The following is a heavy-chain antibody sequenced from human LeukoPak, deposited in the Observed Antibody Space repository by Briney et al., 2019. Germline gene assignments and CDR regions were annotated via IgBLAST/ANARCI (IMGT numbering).Heavy chain of an antibody. CDR1: GFTFSRYW. D-gene: IGHD2-21*02. Sequence: GGSLRLSCTASGFTFSRYWMTWVRQAPGKGLECVAHVEQGGSEKYYVDSVKGRFTISRDNAKNSLYLQMNSLRAEDTAVYYCAGGLRTAYPHYYYGVDVWGKGTTVTVSS. J-gene: IGHJ6*04. CDR3: AGGLRTAYPHYYYGVDV. CDR2: VEQGGSEK. V-gene: IGHV3-7*03.